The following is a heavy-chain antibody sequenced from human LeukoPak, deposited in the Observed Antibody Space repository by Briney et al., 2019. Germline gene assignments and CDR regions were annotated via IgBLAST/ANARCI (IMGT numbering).Heavy chain of an antibody. D-gene: IGHD6-13*01. J-gene: IGHJ4*02. CDR3: AKDAAGPEY. V-gene: IGHV3-23*01. Sequence: GGSLRLSCAASGLTFSDYSMTWVRQAPGKGLFWVSGISAGGGSTYYADSVKGRFSISRDNSRNTLYLQMNSLRAEDTAVYYCAKDAAGPEYWGQGTLVSLSS. CDR2: ISAGGGST. CDR1: GLTFSDYS.